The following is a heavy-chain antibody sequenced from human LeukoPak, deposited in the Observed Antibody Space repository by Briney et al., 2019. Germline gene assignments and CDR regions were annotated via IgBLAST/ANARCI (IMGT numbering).Heavy chain of an antibody. D-gene: IGHD3-3*01. CDR1: GFTFSSYA. Sequence: GGSLRLSCAASGFTFSSYAMSWVRQAPGKGLEWVSAISGGSADYADSVKGRFSISIDNSKNTLYLQMNSLRAEDTAVYYCAKDRSSRYDFWSGSFSHYYYYYMDVWSKGTTVTVSS. J-gene: IGHJ6*03. V-gene: IGHV3-23*01. CDR3: AKDRSSRYDFWSGSFSHYYYYYMDV. CDR2: ISGGSA.